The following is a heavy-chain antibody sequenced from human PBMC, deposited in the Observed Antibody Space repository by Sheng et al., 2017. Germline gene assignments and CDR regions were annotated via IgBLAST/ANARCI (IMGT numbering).Heavy chain of an antibody. CDR1: GGSFSGYY. CDR2: INHSGST. CDR3: ARTGRRRGSEYYFDY. J-gene: IGHJ4*02. V-gene: IGHV4-34*01. Sequence: QVQLQQWGAGLLKPSETLSLTCAVYGGSFSGYYWSWIRQPPGKGLEWIGEINHSGSTNYNPSLKSRVTISVDTSKNQFSLKLSSVTAADTAVYYCARTGRRRGSEYYFDYWGQGTLVTVSS.